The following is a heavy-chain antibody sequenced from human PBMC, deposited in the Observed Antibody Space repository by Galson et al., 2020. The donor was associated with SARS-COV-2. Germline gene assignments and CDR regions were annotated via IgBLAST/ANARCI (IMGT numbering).Heavy chain of an antibody. CDR1: GDSVSSNSAA. CDR2: TYYRSKWYN. Sequence: SQTLSLTCAISGDSVSSNSAAWNWIRQSPSRGLEWLGRTYYRSKWYNDYVVSVKSRITINPDTSKNQFSLQLNSVTPEDTAVYYCARDLRCMGGSCDPHYYYGMDFWGQGTTVTVSS. D-gene: IGHD2-15*01. J-gene: IGHJ6*02. CDR3: ARDLRCMGGSCDPHYYYGMDF. V-gene: IGHV6-1*01.